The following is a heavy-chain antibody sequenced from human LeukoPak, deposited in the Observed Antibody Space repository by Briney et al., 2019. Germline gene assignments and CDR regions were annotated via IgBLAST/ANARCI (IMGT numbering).Heavy chain of an antibody. V-gene: IGHV4-4*07. CDR1: GGSISSYY. J-gene: IGHJ4*02. Sequence: SETLSLTCTVSGGSISSYYWSWIRQPAGKGLEWIGRIYTSGSTNYNPSLKSRVTMSVDTSKNQFSLKLSSVTAADTAVYYCARSSFRGVLYYFDYWGQGTLVTVSS. CDR2: IYTSGST. D-gene: IGHD3-10*01. CDR3: ARSSFRGVLYYFDY.